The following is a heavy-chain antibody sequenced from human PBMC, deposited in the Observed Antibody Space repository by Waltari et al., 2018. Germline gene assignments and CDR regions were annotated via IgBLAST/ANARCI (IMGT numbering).Heavy chain of an antibody. V-gene: IGHV3-53*01. CDR1: GFIVSTNY. J-gene: IGHJ4*02. CDR3: ATDGDGDCSLCLAQ. Sequence: EVQLVASGGGVIQPVGSLRLSCAASGFIVSTNYMSWVRQAPGKGLEWVSVIYNDGTKLYADSVKGRFTVSRDNSKNMVHLQMDSLRAEDTAVYYCATDGDGDCSLCLAQWGQGTLVTVSS. D-gene: IGHD2-21*02. CDR2: IYNDGTK.